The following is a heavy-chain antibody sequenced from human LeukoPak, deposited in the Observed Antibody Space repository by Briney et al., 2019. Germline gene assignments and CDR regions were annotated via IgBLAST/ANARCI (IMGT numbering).Heavy chain of an antibody. V-gene: IGHV3-30*18. CDR1: GFTFSSYG. CDR2: ISYDGSNK. D-gene: IGHD2-21*02. Sequence: GGSLRLSCAASGFTFSSYGMHWVRQAPGKGLEWVAVISYDGSNKYYADSVKGRFTISRDNSKNTLYLQMNSLRAEDTAVYYCAKEAYCGGDCHHGFDPWGQGTLVTVSS. CDR3: AKEAYCGGDCHHGFDP. J-gene: IGHJ5*02.